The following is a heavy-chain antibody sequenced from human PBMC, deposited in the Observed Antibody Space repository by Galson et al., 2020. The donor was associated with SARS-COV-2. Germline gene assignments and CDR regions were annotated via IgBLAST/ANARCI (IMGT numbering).Heavy chain of an antibody. D-gene: IGHD6-13*01. CDR3: AKSGSSSPRGYFDL. Sequence: GGSLRLSCAASGFTFSSYTMSWVRQAPGKGLEWVSGISGSGDSTSYADSVKGRCTISRDNSKNTLYLQMNSLRAEDTAVYYCAKSGSSSPRGYFDLWGRGTLVTVSS. V-gene: IGHV3-23*01. CDR1: GFTFSSYT. J-gene: IGHJ2*01. CDR2: ISGSGDST.